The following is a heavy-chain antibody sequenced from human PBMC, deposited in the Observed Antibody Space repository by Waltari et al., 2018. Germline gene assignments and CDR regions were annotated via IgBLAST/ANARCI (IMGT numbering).Heavy chain of an antibody. V-gene: IGHV1-2*02. CDR3: AREVSGYYYMDV. Sequence: QVQVVQSGAEVRKPGASVEVSCKASGYSFTGHYMHWVRQAPGQGLEWMGGLNPNTGYTNYAQKFQGRVAMTRDTSISTAYMELSRLTSDDTAVYFCAREVSGYYYMDVWGKGTTVTISS. CDR1: GYSFTGHY. J-gene: IGHJ6*03. CDR2: LNPNTGYT. D-gene: IGHD6-6*01.